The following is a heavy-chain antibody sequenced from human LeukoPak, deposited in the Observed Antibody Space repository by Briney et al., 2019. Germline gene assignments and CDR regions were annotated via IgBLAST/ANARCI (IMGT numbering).Heavy chain of an antibody. CDR3: AKDRPEID. D-gene: IGHD6-6*01. V-gene: IGHV3-23*01. CDR2: ISVSGTNT. Sequence: GGSLRLSCAVSGFTFRNYPMSWVRQAPGKGLEWVSTISVSGTNTYYADSVKGRFTISRDNSKNTLYLQMNSLRAEDTAAYYCAKDRPEIDWGQGTLVTVSS. J-gene: IGHJ4*02. CDR1: GFTFRNYP.